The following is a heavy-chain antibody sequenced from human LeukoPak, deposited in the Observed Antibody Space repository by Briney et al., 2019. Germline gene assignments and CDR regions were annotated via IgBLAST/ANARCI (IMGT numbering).Heavy chain of an antibody. D-gene: IGHD6-19*01. J-gene: IGHJ4*02. V-gene: IGHV4-39*07. Sequence: SETLSLTCSVSGGSISSSSYYWGWIRQPPGKGLEWIGRSYYSGSTYYNPSLKSRVTISVDTSKNQCSLKLSSVTAAATAVYYCARAVAAVDYWGQGTLVTVSS. CDR1: GGSISSSSYY. CDR2: SYYSGST. CDR3: ARAVAAVDY.